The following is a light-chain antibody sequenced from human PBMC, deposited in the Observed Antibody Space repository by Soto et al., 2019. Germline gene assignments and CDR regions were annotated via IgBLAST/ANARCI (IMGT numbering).Light chain of an antibody. CDR3: QHYNSYAEA. CDR2: KAS. Sequence: DIQMTQSPSTLSGSVGDRVTITCRASQTISSWLAWYQQKPGKAPKLLIYKASTLKSGFPSRFIGSGSGTEFTLTISSLQPDDFATYYSQHYNSYAEAFGQGTKVELK. V-gene: IGKV1-5*03. J-gene: IGKJ1*01. CDR1: QTISSW.